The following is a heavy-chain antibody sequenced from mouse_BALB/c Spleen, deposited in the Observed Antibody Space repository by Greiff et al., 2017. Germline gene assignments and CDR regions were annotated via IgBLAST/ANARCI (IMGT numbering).Heavy chain of an antibody. CDR2: INSNGGST. CDR1: GFTFSSYG. V-gene: IGHV5-6-3*01. Sequence: EVMLVESGGGLVQPGGSLKLSCAASGFTFSSYGMSWVRQTPDKRLELVATINSNGGSTYYPDSVKGRFTISRDNAKNTLYLQMSSLKSEDTAMYYCARDSGYAYYFDYWGQGTTLTVSS. J-gene: IGHJ2*01. CDR3: ARDSGYAYYFDY. D-gene: IGHD1-2*01.